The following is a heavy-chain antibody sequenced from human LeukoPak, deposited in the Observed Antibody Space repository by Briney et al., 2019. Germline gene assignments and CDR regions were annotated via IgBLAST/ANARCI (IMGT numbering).Heavy chain of an antibody. D-gene: IGHD6-6*01. CDR1: GFAFSYSE. V-gene: IGHV3-48*03. CDR2: ISTTGSAI. CDR3: ARVQMSIMDV. Sequence: GGSLRLSCVTSGFAFSYSEMTWVRQAPGKGLEWVSYISTTGSAIYYADSLKGRFTISRDNAKNSVYLQMNSLRAEDTGIYYCARVQMSIMDVWGQGTTVTVSS. J-gene: IGHJ6*02.